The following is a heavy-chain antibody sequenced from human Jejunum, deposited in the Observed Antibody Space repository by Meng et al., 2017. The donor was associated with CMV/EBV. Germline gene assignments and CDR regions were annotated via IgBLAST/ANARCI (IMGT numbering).Heavy chain of an antibody. Sequence: YKMNWVRQAPGKGLEWVSSISGSSAYIHYADSVKGRFTISRDNANNSVYLQLNSLRAEDTAVYYCARRSCTTMFCESRDAFDVWGQGTMVTVSS. CDR3: ARRSCTTMFCESRDAFDV. D-gene: IGHD3-9*01. CDR1: YK. J-gene: IGHJ3*01. CDR2: ISGSSAYI. V-gene: IGHV3-21*06.